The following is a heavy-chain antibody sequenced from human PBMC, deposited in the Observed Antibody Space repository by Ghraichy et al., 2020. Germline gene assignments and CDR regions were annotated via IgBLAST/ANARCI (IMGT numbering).Heavy chain of an antibody. J-gene: IGHJ6*02. CDR3: AKEGGYCSSTSCATYYYYGMDV. V-gene: IGHV3-23*01. Sequence: GGSLRLSCAASGFTFSSYAMSWVRQAPGKGLEWVSAISGSGGSTYYADSVKGRFTISRDNSKNTLYLQMNSLRAEDTAVYYCAKEGGYCSSTSCATYYYYGMDVWGQGTTVTVSS. CDR1: GFTFSSYA. CDR2: ISGSGGST. D-gene: IGHD2-2*01.